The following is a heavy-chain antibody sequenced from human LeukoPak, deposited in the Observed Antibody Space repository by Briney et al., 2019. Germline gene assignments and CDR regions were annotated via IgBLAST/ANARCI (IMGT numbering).Heavy chain of an antibody. V-gene: IGHV5-51*01. Sequence: GGSLQISGQGSGYRFTSYWIGWVRQLPGKGLEGMGIIYPGDSDTTYSPSFQGLVTISADTSISTAYLQWSSLKASDTAMYYCARSHILFCSSTSCYRGLFYPWVQGTLVTVSS. CDR3: ARSHILFCSSTSCYRGLFYP. CDR1: GYRFTSYW. J-gene: IGHJ5*02. CDR2: IYPGDSDT. D-gene: IGHD2-2*01.